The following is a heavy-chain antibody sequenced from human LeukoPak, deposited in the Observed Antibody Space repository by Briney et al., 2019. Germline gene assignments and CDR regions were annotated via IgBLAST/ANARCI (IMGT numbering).Heavy chain of an antibody. D-gene: IGHD2-2*01. CDR2: IYYSGST. J-gene: IGHJ5*02. Sequence: PSETLSLTCTVSGGSISSHYWSWIRQPPGKGLEWIGYIYYSGSTNYNPSLKSRVTISVDTSKNQFSLKLSSVTAADTAVYYCASATILKDIVVVPAADWFDPWGQGTLVTVSS. V-gene: IGHV4-59*11. CDR1: GGSISSHY. CDR3: ASATILKDIVVVPAADWFDP.